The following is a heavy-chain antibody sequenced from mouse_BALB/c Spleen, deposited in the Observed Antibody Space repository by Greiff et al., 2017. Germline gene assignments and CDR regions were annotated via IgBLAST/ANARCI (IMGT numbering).Heavy chain of an antibody. J-gene: IGHJ3*01. CDR2: IRNKANGYTT. CDR3: ARNRGYDGFAY. V-gene: IGHV7-3*02. D-gene: IGHD2-2*01. CDR1: TDYY. Sequence: DVMLVESGGGLVQPGGSLRLSFTDYYMSWVRQPPGKALEWLGFIRNKANGYTTEYSASVKGRFTISRDNSQSILYLQMNTLRAEDSATYYCARNRGYDGFAYWGQGTLVTVSA.